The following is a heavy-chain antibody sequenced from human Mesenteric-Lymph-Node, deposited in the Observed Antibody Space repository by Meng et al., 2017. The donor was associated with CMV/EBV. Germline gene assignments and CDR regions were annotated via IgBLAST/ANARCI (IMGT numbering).Heavy chain of an antibody. Sequence: GGSLRLSCAASGFIFSDFYMTWIRQAPGKGLEWLSYISTSGFTIHYADSVKGRFTISRDNAKDSLYLQMNSLRAEDTAVYYCARGGGVTMVGASDYWGQGALVTVSS. J-gene: IGHJ4*02. CDR1: GFIFSDFY. CDR2: ISTSGFTI. D-gene: IGHD4/OR15-4a*01. V-gene: IGHV3-11*04. CDR3: ARGGGVTMVGASDY.